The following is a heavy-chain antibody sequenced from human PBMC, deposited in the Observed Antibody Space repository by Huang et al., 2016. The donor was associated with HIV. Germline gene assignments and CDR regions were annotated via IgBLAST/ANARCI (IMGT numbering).Heavy chain of an antibody. J-gene: IGHJ6*03. D-gene: IGHD3-9*01. CDR2: CLSSLWTA. CDR1: GGSFKISG. CDR3: ASGASYEIWTPYYSGWHYSMDV. Sequence: QVHLVQSGAEVKKPGSSVRVSCTASGGSFKISGISWVRQATGQGLGWLGGCLSSLWTANDEQKMSARGAITAHASTITGYMDLTRLRPEDTAVYYCASGASYEIWTPYYSGWHYSMDVWGEGTTVTVSS. V-gene: IGHV1-69*13.